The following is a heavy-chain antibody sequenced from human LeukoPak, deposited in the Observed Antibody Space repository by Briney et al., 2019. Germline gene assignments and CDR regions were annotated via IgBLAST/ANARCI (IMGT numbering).Heavy chain of an antibody. CDR3: GVRDNENDLLSYHAMDV. V-gene: IGHV1-69*06. CDR2: IMPVLDTG. Sequence: GASVKVSCKASRGSFRRYAFAWVAQAPGHRLEWMGGIMPVLDTGTYAQGLHGRVTITAHRSTSTAYMELRSLRPEETPLYYCGVRDNENDLLSYHAMDVWGNGTTVTVSS. J-gene: IGHJ6*04. D-gene: IGHD1-1*01. CDR1: RGSFRRYA.